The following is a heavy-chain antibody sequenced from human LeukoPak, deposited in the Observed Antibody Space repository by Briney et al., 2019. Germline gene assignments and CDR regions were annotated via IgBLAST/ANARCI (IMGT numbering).Heavy chain of an antibody. Sequence: SETLSLTCTVSGGSISSYYWSWIRQPPGKGLEWIGYIYYSGSTNYNPSLKSRVTISVDTSKNQFSLKLSSVTAADTAVYYCAGSYCSSTSCYLAAFDIWGQGTMVTVSS. V-gene: IGHV4-59*01. J-gene: IGHJ3*02. CDR1: GGSISSYY. CDR2: IYYSGST. CDR3: AGSYCSSTSCYLAAFDI. D-gene: IGHD2-2*01.